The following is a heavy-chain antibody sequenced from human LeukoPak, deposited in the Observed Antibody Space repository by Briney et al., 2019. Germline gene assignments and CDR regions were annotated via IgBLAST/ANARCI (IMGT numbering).Heavy chain of an antibody. J-gene: IGHJ6*02. D-gene: IGHD3/OR15-3a*01. CDR2: IRPDGSAV. Sequence: GGSLRLSCIASGFTINQHAMSWVRQAPVKGLEWVASIRPDGSAVFYVNSVKGRFTFSRDNAKNSLDLQMNSLRAEDTAVYYCARFGLPYSIDLWGQGTMVTVSS. V-gene: IGHV3-7*01. CDR3: ARFGLPYSIDL. CDR1: GFTINQHA.